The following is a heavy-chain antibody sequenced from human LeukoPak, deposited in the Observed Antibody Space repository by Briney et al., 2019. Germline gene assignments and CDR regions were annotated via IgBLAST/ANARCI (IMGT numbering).Heavy chain of an antibody. CDR3: AREISVTFGPGWFDP. V-gene: IGHV3-48*03. J-gene: IGHJ5*02. D-gene: IGHD3-16*01. Sequence: GGSLRLSCAASGFTFSSYEMNWVRQAPGKGLEWVSYISSSGSTIYYADSVKGRFTISRDNAKNSLYLQMNSLRAEDTAVYYCAREISVTFGPGWFDPWGQGTLVTVSS. CDR1: GFTFSSYE. CDR2: ISSSGSTI.